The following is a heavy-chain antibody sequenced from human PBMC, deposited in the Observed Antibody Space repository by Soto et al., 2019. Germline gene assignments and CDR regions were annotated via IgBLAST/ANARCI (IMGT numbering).Heavy chain of an antibody. CDR2: INHSGST. CDR3: ARVSTMIRGVVEY. D-gene: IGHD3-10*01. V-gene: IGHV4-34*01. Sequence: SETLSLTCAVYGGSFSGYYWTWIRQPPGTGLEWIGEINHSGSTNYNPSLKSRVTISVDTSKNQFSLQLNSVTPEDTAVYYCARVSTMIRGVVEYWGQGILV. J-gene: IGHJ4*02. CDR1: GGSFSGYY.